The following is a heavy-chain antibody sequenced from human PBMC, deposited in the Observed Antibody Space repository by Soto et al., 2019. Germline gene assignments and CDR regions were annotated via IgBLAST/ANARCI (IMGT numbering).Heavy chain of an antibody. CDR1: GFTFDDYA. CDR3: ARDRSGYEDNSDYLASSFDI. D-gene: IGHD5-12*01. V-gene: IGHV3-9*01. Sequence: GGSLRLSCAASGFTFDDYAMHWVRQAPGKGLEWVSGISWNSGTIYYADSVKGRFTISRDNAKNSLYLHMNSLRAEDEALYDYARDRSGYEDNSDYLASSFDIWGHGTMVTVSS. CDR2: ISWNSGTI. J-gene: IGHJ3*02.